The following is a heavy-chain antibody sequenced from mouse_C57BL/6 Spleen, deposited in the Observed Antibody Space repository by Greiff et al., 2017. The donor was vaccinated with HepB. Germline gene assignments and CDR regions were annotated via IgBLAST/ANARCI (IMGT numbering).Heavy chain of an antibody. D-gene: IGHD2-4*01. CDR3: ARASYDYGRDWYFDV. V-gene: IGHV1-82*01. CDR2: IYPGDGDT. Sequence: QVQLQQSGPELVKPGASVKISCKASGYAFSSSWMNWVKQRPGKGLEWIGRIYPGDGDTNYNGKFKGKATLTADKTSSTAYMQLSSLTSEDSAVYFCARASYDYGRDWYFDVWGTGTTVTVSS. CDR1: GYAFSSSW. J-gene: IGHJ1*03.